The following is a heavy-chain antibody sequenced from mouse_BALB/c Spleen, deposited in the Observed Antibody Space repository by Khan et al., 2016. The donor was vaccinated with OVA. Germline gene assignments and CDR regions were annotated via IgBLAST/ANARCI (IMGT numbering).Heavy chain of an antibody. CDR1: GFTFSNYW. Sequence: EVKLEESGGGLVQPGGSMKLSCVASGFTFSNYWMNWVRQSPEKGFEWVAEIRLKSNIYATHYAESVRGRFTISSDDSRSSVYLQMNNLGAEDTGIYYCARGWDWYFDVWGAGTTVTVSS. CDR2: IRLKSNIYAT. CDR3: ARGWDWYFDV. J-gene: IGHJ1*01. D-gene: IGHD3-3*01. V-gene: IGHV6-6*02.